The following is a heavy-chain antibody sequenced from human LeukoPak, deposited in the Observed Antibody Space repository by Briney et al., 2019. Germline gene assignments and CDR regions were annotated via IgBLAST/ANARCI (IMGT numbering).Heavy chain of an antibody. CDR1: GSTFSNYA. CDR2: ISNTDGST. V-gene: IGHV3-23*01. J-gene: IGHJ4*02. CDR3: AKDISQGYTAGSIEQDY. Sequence: GGSLRLSCVASGSTFSNYAMSWVRQAPGKGLEWVSAISNTDGSTYYADSMKGRFTISRGNSKNTLYLQMNSLGAEDTAVYYCAKDISQGYTAGSIEQDYWGQGTLVTVSS. D-gene: IGHD5-18*01.